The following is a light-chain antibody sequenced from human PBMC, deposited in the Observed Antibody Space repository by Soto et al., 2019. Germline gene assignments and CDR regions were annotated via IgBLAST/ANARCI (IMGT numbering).Light chain of an antibody. CDR1: SSNIGRNT. Sequence: QSVLSQPPSASETPGQRVAISCSGSSSNIGRNTVNWYQQLPGTAPKLLIYDNNRRPSGVPDRFSGSKSGTSASLAISGLQSEDEADYYCAAWDDSLTGLNVFGTGTKVTVL. CDR2: DNN. CDR3: AAWDDSLTGLNV. V-gene: IGLV1-44*01. J-gene: IGLJ1*01.